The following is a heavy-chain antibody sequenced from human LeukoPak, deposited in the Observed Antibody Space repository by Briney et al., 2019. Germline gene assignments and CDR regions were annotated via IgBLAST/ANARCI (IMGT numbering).Heavy chain of an antibody. CDR2: ISPSGGGT. J-gene: IGHJ4*02. D-gene: IGHD7-27*01. Sequence: GGTLRLSCAASGFTFSSYGMNWVRQAPGKGLEWVSGISPSGGGTYYADSVKGRFTISRDDSKNTLSLQMNSLRVEDTAVYYCAQDLAWGAFDHWGQGTLVTVSS. CDR3: AQDLAWGAFDH. V-gene: IGHV3-23*01. CDR1: GFTFSSYG.